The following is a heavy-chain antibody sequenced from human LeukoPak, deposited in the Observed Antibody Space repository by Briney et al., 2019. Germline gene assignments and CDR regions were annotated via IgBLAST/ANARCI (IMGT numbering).Heavy chain of an antibody. V-gene: IGHV4-38-2*02. CDR3: ARELSGSSSGAPFNY. Sequence: SETLSLTCTVSGYSISSGYYWGWIRQPPGKGLEWHGSIYHSGTTYYNPSLRSRVTISVDTSKNQFSLRLSSVTAADTAIYYCARELSGSSSGAPFNYWGQGTLVTVSS. D-gene: IGHD6-19*01. CDR2: IYHSGTT. J-gene: IGHJ4*02. CDR1: GYSISSGYY.